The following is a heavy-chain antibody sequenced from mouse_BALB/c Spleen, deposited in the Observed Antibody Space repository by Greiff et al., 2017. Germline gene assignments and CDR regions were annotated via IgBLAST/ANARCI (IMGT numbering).Heavy chain of an antibody. CDR2: IYPGSGST. V-gene: IGHV1-55*01. D-gene: IGHD2-3*01. Sequence: QVQLQQPGAELVKPGTSVKLSCKASGYNFTSYWINWVKLRPGQGLEWIGDIYPGSGSTNYNEKFKSKATLTVDTSSSTAYMQLSSLASEDSALYYCARTLSGYYYYAMDYWGQGTSVTVSS. J-gene: IGHJ4*01. CDR1: GYNFTSYW. CDR3: ARTLSGYYYYAMDY.